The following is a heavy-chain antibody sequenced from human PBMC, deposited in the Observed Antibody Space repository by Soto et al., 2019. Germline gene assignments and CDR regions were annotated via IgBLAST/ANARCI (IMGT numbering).Heavy chain of an antibody. CDR1: GGSISSYY. Sequence: SETLSLTCTVSGGSISSYYWSWIRQPPGKGLEWIGYIYYSGSTNYNPSLKSRVTISVDTSKNQFSLKLSSVTAADTAVYYCARLGGYYGMDVWGQGTTVTVS. D-gene: IGHD3-16*01. V-gene: IGHV4-59*01. CDR3: ARLGGYYGMDV. CDR2: IYYSGST. J-gene: IGHJ6*02.